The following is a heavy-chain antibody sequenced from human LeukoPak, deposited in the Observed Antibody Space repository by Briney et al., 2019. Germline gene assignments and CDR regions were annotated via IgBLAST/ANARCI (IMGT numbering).Heavy chain of an antibody. V-gene: IGHV1-18*01. J-gene: IGHJ5*02. CDR1: GYTFTSYG. CDR2: ISAYNGNT. D-gene: IGHD1-7*01. CDR3: ARLNWNYQVSGWFDP. Sequence: VSVKVPCKASGYTFTSYGISWVRQAPGQGLEWMGWISAYNGNTNYAQKLQGRVTMTTDTSTSTAYMELRSLRSDDTAVYYCARLNWNYQVSGWFDPWGQGTLVTVSS.